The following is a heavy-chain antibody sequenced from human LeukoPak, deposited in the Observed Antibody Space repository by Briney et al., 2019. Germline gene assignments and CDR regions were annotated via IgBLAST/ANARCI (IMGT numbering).Heavy chain of an antibody. J-gene: IGHJ4*02. CDR2: ISSSSTI. V-gene: IGHV3-48*01. CDR3: ARVVRSGSYYGY. CDR1: GFTFSSYS. D-gene: IGHD1-26*01. Sequence: GGSLRPSCAASGFTFSSYSMNWVRQAPGKGLEWVSYISSSSTIYYADSVKGRFTISRDNAKNSLYLQMNSLRAEDTAVYYCARVVRSGSYYGYWGQGTLVTVSS.